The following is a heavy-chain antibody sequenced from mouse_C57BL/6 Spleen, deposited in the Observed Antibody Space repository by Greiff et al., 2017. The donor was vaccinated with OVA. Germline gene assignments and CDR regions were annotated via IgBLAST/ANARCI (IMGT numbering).Heavy chain of an antibody. V-gene: IGHV5-17*01. Sequence: EVKLVESGGGLVKPGGSLKLSCAASGFTFSDYGLHWVRQAPEKGLALVAYISSGSSTIYYADTVKGRFTLSRDHAKNTLFLQMTSLRSEDTAMYYCARDYGSREGYFDVWGTGTTVTVSS. CDR1: GFTFSDYG. J-gene: IGHJ1*03. CDR2: ISSGSSTI. CDR3: ARDYGSREGYFDV. D-gene: IGHD1-1*01.